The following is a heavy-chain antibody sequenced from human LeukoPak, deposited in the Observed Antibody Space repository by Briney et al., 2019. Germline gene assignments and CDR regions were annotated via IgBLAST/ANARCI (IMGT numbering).Heavy chain of an antibody. V-gene: IGHV3-33*01. J-gene: IGHJ4*02. D-gene: IGHD3-22*01. CDR3: ARDLGGDYYDSSGYYGY. Sequence: PGGSLRLSCAASGFTFSSYGMHWVRQAPGKGLEWVAVIWYDGSNKYYADSVKGRFTISRDNSKNTLYLQMNSLRAEDTAVYYCARDLGGDYYDSSGYYGYWGQGTLVTVSS. CDR2: IWYDGSNK. CDR1: GFTFSSYG.